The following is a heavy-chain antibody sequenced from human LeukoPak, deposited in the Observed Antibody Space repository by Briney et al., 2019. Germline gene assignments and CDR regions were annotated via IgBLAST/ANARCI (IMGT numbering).Heavy chain of an antibody. Sequence: GGSLRLSCVASGFTFRSYGIHWVRQAPGKGLEWLAFIWYDEISKDYADSVKGRFTISRDNSKNTLYVQMNSLRADDTAVYYCAKDSSDYYFDYWGQGTLVTVSS. D-gene: IGHD3-22*01. CDR3: AKDSSDYYFDY. J-gene: IGHJ4*02. CDR1: GFTFRSYG. V-gene: IGHV3-30*02. CDR2: IWYDEISK.